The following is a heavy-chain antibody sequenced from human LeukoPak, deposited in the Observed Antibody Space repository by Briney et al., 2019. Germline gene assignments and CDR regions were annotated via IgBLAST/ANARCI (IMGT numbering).Heavy chain of an antibody. Sequence: SETLSLTCTVSGVSISSYYWSWIRQPAGKGLEWIGRIYTSGSTNYNTSLKSRVTMSVETSKTPFSMKQSSVTAANTAVYYCARVSGVVTANSYYYYMDVWGKGTTVTVSS. J-gene: IGHJ6*03. CDR1: GVSISSYY. D-gene: IGHD2-21*02. CDR2: IYTSGST. CDR3: ARVSGVVTANSYYYYMDV. V-gene: IGHV4-4*07.